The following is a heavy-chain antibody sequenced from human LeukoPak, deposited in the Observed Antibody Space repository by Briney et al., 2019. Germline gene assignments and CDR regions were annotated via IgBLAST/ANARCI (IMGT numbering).Heavy chain of an antibody. V-gene: IGHV3-66*01. CDR3: ARRVAVADNYFDY. D-gene: IGHD6-19*01. CDR2: LYRGGST. J-gene: IGHJ4*02. Sequence: GGSLRLSCAASGFTVSTNYMSWVRQAPGKGLEWVSVLYRGGSTYYADSVQGRFTISRDNAKNSLYLQMNSLRAEDTGVYYCARRVAVADNYFDYWGQGTLVTVSS. CDR1: GFTVSTNY.